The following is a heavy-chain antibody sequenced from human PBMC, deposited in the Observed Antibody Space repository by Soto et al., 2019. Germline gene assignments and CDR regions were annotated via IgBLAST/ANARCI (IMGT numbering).Heavy chain of an antibody. D-gene: IGHD6-25*01. Sequence: SSETLSLTCTVSRGSISSGTNYWAWIRQPPGKGLEWIANIYYSGSTFYNPSLKSRVTISLDTSKNQFSLKLRSVTAADTAVYCCARHEAGWYFDSWGQGTLVTVSS. J-gene: IGHJ4*02. CDR2: IYYSGST. V-gene: IGHV4-39*01. CDR3: ARHEAGWYFDS. CDR1: RGSISSGTNY.